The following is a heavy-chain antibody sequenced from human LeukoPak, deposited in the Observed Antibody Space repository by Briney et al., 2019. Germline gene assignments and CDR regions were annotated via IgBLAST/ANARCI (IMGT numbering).Heavy chain of an antibody. V-gene: IGHV3-74*01. CDR1: GFTFSSYW. CDR3: ATDGVGSRGYGDLDY. J-gene: IGHJ4*02. D-gene: IGHD3-22*01. CDR2: INSDGSST. Sequence: GGSLRLSCAASGFTFSSYWMHWVRQAPGKGLVWVSRINSDGSSTSYADSVKGRFTISRDNSKNTLYLQMNSLRAEDTAVYYCATDGVGSRGYGDLDYWGQGTLVTVSS.